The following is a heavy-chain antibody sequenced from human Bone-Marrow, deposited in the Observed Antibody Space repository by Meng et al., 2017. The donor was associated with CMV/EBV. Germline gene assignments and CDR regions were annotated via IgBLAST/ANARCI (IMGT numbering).Heavy chain of an antibody. V-gene: IGHV3-30*02. Sequence: GGSLRLSCAASGFTFSSYGMHWVRQAPGKGLEWVAFIRYDGSNKYYADSVKGRFTISRDNSKNTLYLQMNSLRAEDTAVYYCAKESRPTVVTPKAFYYGMDVWGQGTTVTVSS. CDR2: IRYDGSNK. J-gene: IGHJ6*02. CDR1: GFTFSSYG. D-gene: IGHD4-23*01. CDR3: AKESRPTVVTPKAFYYGMDV.